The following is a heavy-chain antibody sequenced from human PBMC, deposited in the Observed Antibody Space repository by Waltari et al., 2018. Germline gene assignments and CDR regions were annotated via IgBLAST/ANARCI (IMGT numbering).Heavy chain of an antibody. CDR2: ISSSGSTI. J-gene: IGHJ4*02. V-gene: IGHV3-48*03. CDR3: AREGSVWGGAYFDY. Sequence: EVQLVESGGGLVQPGGSLRLSCAASGFTFSSYEMNWVRQAPGKGLEWVSYISSSGSTIYYAASVKGRFTISRDNAKNSRYLQMNSLRAEDTAVYYCAREGSVWGGAYFDYWGQGTLVTVSS. CDR1: GFTFSSYE. D-gene: IGHD3-10*01.